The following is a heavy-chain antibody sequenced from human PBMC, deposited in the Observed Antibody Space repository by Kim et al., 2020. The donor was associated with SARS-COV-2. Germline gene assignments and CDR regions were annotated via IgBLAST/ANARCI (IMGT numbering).Heavy chain of an antibody. V-gene: IGHV4-4*02. Sequence: SETLSLTCAVSGGSISSSNWWSWVRQPPGKGLEWIGEIYHSGSTNYNPSLKSRVTISVDKSKNQFSLKLSSVTAADTAVYYCARWSAAGTAMRYYYYGMDVWGQGTTVTVSS. CDR3: ARWSAAGTAMRYYYYGMDV. CDR1: GGSISSSNW. J-gene: IGHJ6*02. D-gene: IGHD6-13*01. CDR2: IYHSGST.